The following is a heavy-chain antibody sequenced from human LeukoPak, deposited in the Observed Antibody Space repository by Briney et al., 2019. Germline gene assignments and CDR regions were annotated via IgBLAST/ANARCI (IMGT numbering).Heavy chain of an antibody. CDR3: ARDRVNYYDSSGQGNWFDP. CDR1: GYTFTGYY. D-gene: IGHD3-22*01. J-gene: IGHJ5*02. CDR2: IHPNSGDT. V-gene: IGHV1-2*02. Sequence: ASVKVSCKASGYTFTGYYMHWVRQAPGQGLEWMGWIHPNSGDTNYAQKFQGRVTMTRDTSISTAYMELSSLRSEDTAVYYCARDRVNYYDSSGQGNWFDPWGQGTLVTVSS.